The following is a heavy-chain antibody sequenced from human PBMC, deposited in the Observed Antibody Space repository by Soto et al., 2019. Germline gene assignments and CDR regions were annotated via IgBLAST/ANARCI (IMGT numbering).Heavy chain of an antibody. CDR3: ARQDGYYYYMDV. CDR2: VFYTGST. J-gene: IGHJ6*03. Sequence: QVELQESGPGLVKPSACLSLTCKVTGGSFSSHYRTWIRQPPGVGMEWIRYVFYTGSTNYNPPLRSRVLITVDTAKNQFALKLRSLTAAETAVYYCARQDGYYYYMDVWGKGTTVTVSS. V-gene: IGHV4-59*08. CDR1: GGSFSSHY.